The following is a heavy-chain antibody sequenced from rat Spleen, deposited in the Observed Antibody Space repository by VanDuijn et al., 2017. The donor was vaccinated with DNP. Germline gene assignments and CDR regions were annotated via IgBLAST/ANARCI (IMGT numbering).Heavy chain of an antibody. CDR3: ATHKGRSSRYAMDA. Sequence: EVQLLESGGGLVQPGRSMKLSCAASGFTFSDFYMAWVRQAPTKGLGWVAYISYDGGYTYYGDSVKGPFTISRDNTKSTLYLQMNSLRPEDMATYYCATHKGRSSRYAMDAWGQGTSGTVSS. CDR2: ISYDGGYT. CDR1: GFTFSDFY. D-gene: IGHD1-11*01. J-gene: IGHJ4*01. V-gene: IGHV5-22*01.